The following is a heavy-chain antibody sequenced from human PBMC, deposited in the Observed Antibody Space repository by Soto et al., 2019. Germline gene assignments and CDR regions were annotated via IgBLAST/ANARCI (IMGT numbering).Heavy chain of an antibody. CDR3: AREVDYTFLHAFDI. CDR1: GYTFTGYY. V-gene: IGHV1-2*04. Sequence: ASVKVSCKASGYTFTGYYMHWVRQAPGQGLEWMGWINPNSGGTNYAQKFQGWVTMTRDTSISTAYMELSRLRSDDTAVYYCAREVDYTFLHAFDIWGQGTMVTVSS. D-gene: IGHD4-4*01. CDR2: INPNSGGT. J-gene: IGHJ3*02.